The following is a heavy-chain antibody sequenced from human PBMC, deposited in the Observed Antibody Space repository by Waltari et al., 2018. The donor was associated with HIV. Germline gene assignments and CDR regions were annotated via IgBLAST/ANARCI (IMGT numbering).Heavy chain of an antibody. CDR3: ARGGDGYNLAHAFDI. J-gene: IGHJ3*02. CDR2: IYHSAST. Sequence: QVQLQESGPGLVKPSETLSLTCTVSGGSVSSTTYYWSWIRQPPGKGLEWIGYIYHSASTNYNPSLKGRVTISVDTSKNQFSLRLTSVTAADTAVYYCARGGDGYNLAHAFDIWGQGTMVTVSS. V-gene: IGHV4-61*01. CDR1: GGSVSSTTYY. D-gene: IGHD5-12*01.